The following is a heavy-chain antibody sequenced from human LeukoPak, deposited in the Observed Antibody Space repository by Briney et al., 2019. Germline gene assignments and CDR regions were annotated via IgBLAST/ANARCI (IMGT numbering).Heavy chain of an antibody. Sequence: ASVKVSCKASGYTFTSYGISWVRQAPGQGLEWMGWISAYNGNTNYAQKLQGRVTMTTDTSTSTAYMELRSLRFDDTAVYYCARGFYDFWSGYYNANNWFDPWGQGTLVTVSS. J-gene: IGHJ5*02. V-gene: IGHV1-18*01. CDR3: ARGFYDFWSGYYNANNWFDP. CDR1: GYTFTSYG. CDR2: ISAYNGNT. D-gene: IGHD3-3*01.